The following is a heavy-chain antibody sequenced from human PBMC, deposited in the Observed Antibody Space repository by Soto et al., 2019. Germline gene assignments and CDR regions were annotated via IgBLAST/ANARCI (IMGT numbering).Heavy chain of an antibody. V-gene: IGHV3-72*01. CDR2: TRNKANSYTT. CDR3: ARIWSVGAHY. CDR1: GFTFSDHY. D-gene: IGHD1-26*01. J-gene: IGHJ4*02. Sequence: EVQLVESGGGLVQPGGSLRLSCAASGFTFSDHYMDWVRQAPGKGLEWVGRTRNKANSYTTEYAASVKGRFTISRDDSKNAMDLQMNSLKTEDTAVYYCARIWSVGAHYWGQGTLVTVSS.